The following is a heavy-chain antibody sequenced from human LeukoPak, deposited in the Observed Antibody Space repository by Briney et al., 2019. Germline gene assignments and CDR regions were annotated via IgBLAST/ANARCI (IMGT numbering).Heavy chain of an antibody. D-gene: IGHD3-22*01. CDR2: SNPNSDGT. J-gene: IGHJ4*02. CDR1: TYTFTGYY. V-gene: IGHV1-2*02. CDR3: ARGIRGGDSGSSPFDY. Sequence: ASVKVSCKTSTYTFTGYYIHWVRQAPGQGPEWMGWSNPNSDGTNYAQKFQGRVTMTRDTSITTAYMELRSLRSDDTAVYFCARGIRGGDSGSSPFDYWDQGTLVTVSS.